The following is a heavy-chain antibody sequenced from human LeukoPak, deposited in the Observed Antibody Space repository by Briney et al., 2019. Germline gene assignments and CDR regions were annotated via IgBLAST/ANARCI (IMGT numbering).Heavy chain of an antibody. Sequence: GGSLRLSCAASGFTFNRYWMTWVRQAPGKGLEWVAAISEGSVQTYYAGSVKGRFTISRDNSKNTLYLQMISLRAEDTALYYCAKGYSGYDYWAFDIWGQGTMVTVSS. J-gene: IGHJ3*02. CDR1: GFTFNRYW. D-gene: IGHD5-12*01. V-gene: IGHV3-23*01. CDR2: ISEGSVQT. CDR3: AKGYSGYDYWAFDI.